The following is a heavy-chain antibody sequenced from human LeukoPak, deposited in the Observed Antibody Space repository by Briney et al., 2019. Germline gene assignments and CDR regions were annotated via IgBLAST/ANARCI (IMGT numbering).Heavy chain of an antibody. Sequence: PSETLSLTCAVYGGSFSDYYWTWIRQPPGKGLEWIGEINHSGSTYYNPSLKSRVTISVDTSKNQFSLKLSSVTAADTAVYYCARKGIQLWLPIDYWGQGTLVTVSS. CDR1: GGSFSDYY. J-gene: IGHJ4*02. CDR2: INHSGST. V-gene: IGHV4-34*01. CDR3: ARKGIQLWLPIDY. D-gene: IGHD5-18*01.